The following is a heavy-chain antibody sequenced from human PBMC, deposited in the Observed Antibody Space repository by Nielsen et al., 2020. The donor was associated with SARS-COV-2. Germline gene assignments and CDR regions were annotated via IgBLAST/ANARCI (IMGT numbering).Heavy chain of an antibody. Sequence: GESLKISCAASGFTFSTYAMSWVRQAPGKGLEWVSGIIGGGGRTHYADSVEGRFTISRDDSKNTLYLQMNSLRGEDTAVYYCAKAFRSSDWLRAANDYWGQGTLVTVSS. D-gene: IGHD3-9*01. CDR3: AKAFRSSDWLRAANDY. CDR2: IIGGGGRT. CDR1: GFTFSTYA. V-gene: IGHV3-23*01. J-gene: IGHJ4*02.